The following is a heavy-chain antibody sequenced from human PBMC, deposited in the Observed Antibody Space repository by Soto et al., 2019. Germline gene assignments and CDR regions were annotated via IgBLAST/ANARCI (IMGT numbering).Heavy chain of an antibody. V-gene: IGHV3-33*01. D-gene: IGHD3-10*01. J-gene: IGHJ4*02. CDR1: GFTFSRYG. Sequence: PGGSLRLACAVSGFTFSRYGMHWVRQAPGTGLEWVTVIWFDGSQSHYADSVKGRFTFSRDDSKNTLYLQMDSLIADDTAIYYCVGSESFYLDYWGQGTLVTVSS. CDR3: VGSESFYLDY. CDR2: IWFDGSQS.